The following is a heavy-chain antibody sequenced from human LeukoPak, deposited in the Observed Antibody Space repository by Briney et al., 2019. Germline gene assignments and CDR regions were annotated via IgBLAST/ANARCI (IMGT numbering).Heavy chain of an antibody. Sequence: ASVKVSCKASGYTFTSYYMHWVRQAPGQGLEWMGIINPSGGSTSYAQKFQGRVTMTRDMSTSTVYMELSSLRSEDTAVYYCASAPRYYYDSSGYYLHWGQGTLVTVSS. D-gene: IGHD3-22*01. J-gene: IGHJ4*02. CDR1: GYTFTSYY. CDR2: INPSGGST. CDR3: ASAPRYYYDSSGYYLH. V-gene: IGHV1-46*01.